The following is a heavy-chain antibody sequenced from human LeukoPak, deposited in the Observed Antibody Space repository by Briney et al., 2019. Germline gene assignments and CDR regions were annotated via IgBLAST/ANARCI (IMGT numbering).Heavy chain of an antibody. Sequence: SETLSLTCAVYGESFSGYYWSWIRQPPGKGLKWIGEINHSGSTKYNPSLKSRVTISVDTSKNQFSLNLSSVTAADTAVYYCASEDDSSGSYVEHWGQGTLVTVSS. D-gene: IGHD3-22*01. J-gene: IGHJ4*02. CDR2: INHSGST. V-gene: IGHV4-34*01. CDR1: GESFSGYY. CDR3: ASEDDSSGSYVEH.